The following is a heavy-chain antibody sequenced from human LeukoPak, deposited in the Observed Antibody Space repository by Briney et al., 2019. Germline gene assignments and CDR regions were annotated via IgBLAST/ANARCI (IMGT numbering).Heavy chain of an antibody. J-gene: IGHJ5*02. D-gene: IGHD2-2*01. Sequence: GASVKVSCKASGYTFTSYDINWVRQATGQGLEWMGWMNPNSGNTGYAQKFQGRVTMTRNTSISTAYMELSSLRSEDTAVYYCARARYVVVPAAMAGEYWFDPWGQGTLVTVSS. CDR2: MNPNSGNT. CDR3: ARARYVVVPAAMAGEYWFDP. CDR1: GYTFTSYD. V-gene: IGHV1-8*01.